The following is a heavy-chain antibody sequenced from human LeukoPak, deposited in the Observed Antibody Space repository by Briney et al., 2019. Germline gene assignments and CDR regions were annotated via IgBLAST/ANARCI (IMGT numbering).Heavy chain of an antibody. CDR2: IFYTGTT. Sequence: SETLSLTCTVSGGSISSYYWSWIRQPPGKGLEWIGHIFYTGTTNYNPSLMSRVTISVDRSKNQFSLKLRSVTAADSAVYFCARSTRSSALRTWGQGTLVTVSS. D-gene: IGHD2-15*01. J-gene: IGHJ4*02. V-gene: IGHV4-59*01. CDR1: GGSISSYY. CDR3: ARSTRSSALRT.